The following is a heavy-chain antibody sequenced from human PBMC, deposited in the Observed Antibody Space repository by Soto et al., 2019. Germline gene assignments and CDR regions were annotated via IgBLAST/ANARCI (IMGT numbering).Heavy chain of an antibody. CDR1: GFTFSSYS. Sequence: GGSLRLSCAASGFTFSSYSMNWVRQAPGKGLEWVSSISSSSSYIYYADSVKGRFTISRDNAKNSLYLQMNSLRAEDTAVYYCAGDSRYDYVWGSYRYIWFDPWGQGTLVTVSS. V-gene: IGHV3-21*01. J-gene: IGHJ5*02. CDR3: AGDSRYDYVWGSYRYIWFDP. D-gene: IGHD3-16*02. CDR2: ISSSSSYI.